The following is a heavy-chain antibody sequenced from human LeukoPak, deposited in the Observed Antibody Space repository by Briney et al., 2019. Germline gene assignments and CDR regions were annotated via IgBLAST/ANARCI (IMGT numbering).Heavy chain of an antibody. V-gene: IGHV1-2*02. CDR1: GYTFIGYY. CDR3: ARVLRDNSGWLPYDY. Sequence: ASVKVSCQASGYTFIGYYMHWVRQAPGQGLEWMGWINPNSGGTKYAQRFQGRVSMTRDTSISTAYLEVSSLTSDDTAVYYCARVLRDNSGWLPYDYWGQGTLVTVSS. D-gene: IGHD6-19*01. CDR2: INPNSGGT. J-gene: IGHJ4*02.